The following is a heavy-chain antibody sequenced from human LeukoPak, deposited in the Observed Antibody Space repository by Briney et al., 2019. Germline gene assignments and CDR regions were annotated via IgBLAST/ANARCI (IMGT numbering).Heavy chain of an antibody. Sequence: GGSLRLSCVVSGFSVTNNYMSWVRQAPGKGLEWVSILESGGKTFYADSVKGRFTVSRDNPRNTLFLQMNSLRVEDTAVYYCTRGPGSGYIMDVWGQGSTVTVS. J-gene: IGHJ6*02. CDR2: LESGGKT. CDR3: TRGPGSGYIMDV. V-gene: IGHV3-66*01. D-gene: IGHD3-9*01. CDR1: GFSVTNNY.